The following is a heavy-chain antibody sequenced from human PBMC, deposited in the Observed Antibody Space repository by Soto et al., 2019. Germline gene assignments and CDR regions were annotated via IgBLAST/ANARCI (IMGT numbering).Heavy chain of an antibody. Sequence: QVQLVESGGGVVQPGRSLRLSCAASGFTFSSYGMHWVRQAPGKGLEWVAVIWYDGSNKYYADSVKGRFTISRDNSKNTLYLQMSSLRAKETGVYYCAGGLISDYVGQGTLVMVSS. V-gene: IGHV3-33*01. CDR3: AGGLISDY. J-gene: IGHJ4*02. CDR2: IWYDGSNK. D-gene: IGHD2-8*01. CDR1: GFTFSSYG.